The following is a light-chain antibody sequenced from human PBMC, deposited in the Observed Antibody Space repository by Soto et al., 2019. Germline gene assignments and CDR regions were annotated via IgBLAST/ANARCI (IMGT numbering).Light chain of an antibody. CDR2: DAS. V-gene: IGKV3-11*01. J-gene: IGKJ4*01. CDR1: QSVSSY. CDR3: QQRSNWPPVT. Sequence: EIVLTQSPATLSLSPGERATLSCRASQSVSSYLAWYQQKPGQATRLLIYDASNRATGIPARFSGSGSGTDFTLTISSLEPEDVAIYYCQQRSNWPPVTFGGGTKVEIK.